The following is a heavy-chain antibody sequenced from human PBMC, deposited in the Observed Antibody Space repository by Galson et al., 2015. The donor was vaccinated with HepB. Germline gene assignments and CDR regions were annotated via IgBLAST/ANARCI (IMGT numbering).Heavy chain of an antibody. CDR2: MNPNNGNT. CDR1: GYTFTSSD. CDR3: AKRGSSSWSNFDY. J-gene: IGHJ4*02. Sequence: SVKVSCKASGYTFTSSDINWVRQASGQGLEWMGWMNPNNGNTGYAQKFQGRVTLTRNTSITTAYMELSSLRSEDTAVYYCAKRGSSSWSNFDYWGQGTLVTVSS. D-gene: IGHD6-19*01. V-gene: IGHV1-8*01.